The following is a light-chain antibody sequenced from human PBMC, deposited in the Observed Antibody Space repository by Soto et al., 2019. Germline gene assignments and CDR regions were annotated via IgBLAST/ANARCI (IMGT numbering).Light chain of an antibody. V-gene: IGKV3-15*01. Sequence: EIVMTQSPATLSVSPGERATLSCRASQGINTNLAWYQQKPGQAPRLLIYGASTRATGIPARFSGSGSGTDFTLTISSLQSEDFAVYFCQQYNSWPPYTFGQGTKLEIK. CDR3: QQYNSWPPYT. CDR2: GAS. CDR1: QGINTN. J-gene: IGKJ2*01.